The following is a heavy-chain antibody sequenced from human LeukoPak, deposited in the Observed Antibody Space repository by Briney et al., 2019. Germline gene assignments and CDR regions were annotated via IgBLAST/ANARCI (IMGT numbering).Heavy chain of an antibody. Sequence: PGGSLRLSCAASAFTFSNYNMNWVRQAPGKGLEWVSAIDTAGDTYYPGSVKGRFTISRENAKNSLYLQMNSLTAGDTAVYYCTRVATAGKDAFDIWGQGTMVTVSS. V-gene: IGHV3-13*01. CDR2: IDTAGDT. D-gene: IGHD6-13*01. CDR1: AFTFSNYN. J-gene: IGHJ3*02. CDR3: TRVATAGKDAFDI.